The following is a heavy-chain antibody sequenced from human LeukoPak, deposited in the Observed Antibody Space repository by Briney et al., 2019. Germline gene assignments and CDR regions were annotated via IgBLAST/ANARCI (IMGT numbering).Heavy chain of an antibody. D-gene: IGHD3-22*01. J-gene: IGHJ4*02. V-gene: IGHV3-9*01. CDR1: GFTFDDYA. CDR3: ARGGHYYDSSIDY. Sequence: GGSLRLSCAASGFTFDDYAMHWVRQAPGKGLEWVSGISWNSGSIGYADSVKGRFTISRDNSKNTLHLQMNSLRAEDTAVYYCARGGHYYDSSIDYWGQGTLVTVSS. CDR2: ISWNSGSI.